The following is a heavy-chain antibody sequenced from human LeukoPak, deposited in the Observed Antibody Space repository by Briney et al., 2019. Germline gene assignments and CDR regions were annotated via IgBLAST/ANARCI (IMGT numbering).Heavy chain of an antibody. CDR3: AKDNYGGFRIYAFDI. CDR2: ISGSGGST. D-gene: IGHD4-17*01. V-gene: IGHV3-23*01. J-gene: IGHJ3*02. Sequence: GGSLRLSCAASGFTFSSYAMSWVRQAPGKGLEWVSAISGSGGSTYYADSVKGRFTISRDNSKNTLYLQMNSLSAEDTAVYYCAKDNYGGFRIYAFDIWGQGTLVTVSS. CDR1: GFTFSSYA.